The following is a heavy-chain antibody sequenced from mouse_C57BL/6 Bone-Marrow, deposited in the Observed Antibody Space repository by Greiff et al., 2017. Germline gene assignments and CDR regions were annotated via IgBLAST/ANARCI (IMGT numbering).Heavy chain of an antibody. V-gene: IGHV1-9*01. D-gene: IGHD2-4*01. CDR2: ILPGSGST. Sequence: VMLVESGAELMKPGVSVKLSCKATGYTFPGYWIEWVKQRPGHGLEWIGVILPGSGSTNYNEKFKGKATFTAGTSSNTAYMQLSSLTTEDSAIYYCARFPYDYDEDWYFDVWGTGTTVTVSS. CDR1: GYTFPGYW. J-gene: IGHJ1*03. CDR3: ARFPYDYDEDWYFDV.